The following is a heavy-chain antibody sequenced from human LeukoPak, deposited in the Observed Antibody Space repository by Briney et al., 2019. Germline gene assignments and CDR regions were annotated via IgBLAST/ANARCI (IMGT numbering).Heavy chain of an antibody. CDR2: IKPDGSEK. J-gene: IGHJ4*02. Sequence: LPGGSLRLSCAASGLTFSGYWMNWVRQAPGKGLEWVANIKPDGSEKYYVDSLKGRFTISRDNAKNSLYLQMTSLRAEDTAVYYCARGSGDYSGQGTLVTVSS. CDR3: ARGSGDY. CDR1: GLTFSGYW. V-gene: IGHV3-7*04.